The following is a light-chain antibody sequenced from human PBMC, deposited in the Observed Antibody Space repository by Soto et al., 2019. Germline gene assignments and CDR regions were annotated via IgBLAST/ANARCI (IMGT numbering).Light chain of an antibody. CDR2: EVS. CDR3: CSYAGSNNVV. V-gene: IGLV2-8*01. J-gene: IGLJ2*01. CDR1: SSDVGGYNY. Sequence: SALTQPPSASGSPGQSVTISCTGTSSDVGGYNYVSWYQQYPGKAPTLMIYEVSERPSGVPDRFSGSKSGNTASLTVSGLQAEDEADYYCCSYAGSNNVVFGGGTKLTVL.